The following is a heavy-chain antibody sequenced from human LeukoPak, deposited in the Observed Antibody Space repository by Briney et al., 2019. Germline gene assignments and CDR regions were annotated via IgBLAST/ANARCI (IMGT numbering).Heavy chain of an antibody. CDR2: IYHSGTT. CDR1: GYSISSGYY. CDR3: AWKYYYDSSGDFYVDQ. V-gene: IGHV4-38-2*01. Sequence: PSETLFLTCAVSGYSISSGYYWGWIRQSPEKGLEWIGSIYHSGTTYYNPSLKSRVTISIDTSKNQFSLNLNSVTAADTAVYYCAWKYYYDSSGDFYVDQWGQGTLVTVSS. D-gene: IGHD3-22*01. J-gene: IGHJ4*02.